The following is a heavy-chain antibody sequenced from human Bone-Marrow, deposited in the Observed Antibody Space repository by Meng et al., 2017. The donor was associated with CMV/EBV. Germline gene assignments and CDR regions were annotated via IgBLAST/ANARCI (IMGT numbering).Heavy chain of an antibody. Sequence: SVKVSCKASGGTFSSYTISWVRQAPGQGLEWMGRIIPILGIANYAQKFQGRVTITADKSTSTACMELNSLRSEDTAVYYCARDGSSSYYGMDVWGQGTTVTVSS. CDR3: ARDGSSSYYGMDV. CDR1: GGTFSSYT. J-gene: IGHJ6*02. V-gene: IGHV1-69*04. D-gene: IGHD6-6*01. CDR2: IIPILGIA.